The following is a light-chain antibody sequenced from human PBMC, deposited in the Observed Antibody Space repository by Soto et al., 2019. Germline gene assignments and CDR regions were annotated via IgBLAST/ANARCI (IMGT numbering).Light chain of an antibody. CDR2: GAS. J-gene: IGKJ2*01. V-gene: IGKV3-15*01. Sequence: EIVMTQSPATLSVSPGERATLSCRASQSVSHNLAWYQQKPGQAPRLLFYGASFRATGVPARFSGSGSGTDFTLTISSLQSEDFAIYYCQQSTNWPYTFGQGTKLEIK. CDR3: QQSTNWPYT. CDR1: QSVSHN.